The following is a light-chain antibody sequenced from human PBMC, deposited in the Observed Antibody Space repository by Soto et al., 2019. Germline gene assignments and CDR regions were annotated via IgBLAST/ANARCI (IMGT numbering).Light chain of an antibody. CDR3: QQYNNWVT. Sequence: EIVVTQSPATLSVSPGERATLSCRASQSVSRNLAWYQQKPGQAPRLLMYGASTRATGIPARFSGSGSGTAFTLTISSLQSEDFAVYYCQQYNNWVTFGGGTKVEIK. CDR2: GAS. J-gene: IGKJ4*01. CDR1: QSVSRN. V-gene: IGKV3-15*01.